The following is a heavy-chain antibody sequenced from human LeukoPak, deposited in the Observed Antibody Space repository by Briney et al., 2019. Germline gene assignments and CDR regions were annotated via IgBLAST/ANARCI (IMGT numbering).Heavy chain of an antibody. Sequence: GGSLRLSCAASGFTFRHAWMSWVRQAPGKGQEWVGRIKSKTEGGTTDCAAPVKGRFTISRDDSKNTLYLQMNSLKTEDTAMYYCATDLYGDYPSLNYWGQGTLVTVSS. CDR1: GFTFRHAW. CDR3: ATDLYGDYPSLNY. V-gene: IGHV3-15*01. J-gene: IGHJ4*02. CDR2: IKSKTEGGTT. D-gene: IGHD4-17*01.